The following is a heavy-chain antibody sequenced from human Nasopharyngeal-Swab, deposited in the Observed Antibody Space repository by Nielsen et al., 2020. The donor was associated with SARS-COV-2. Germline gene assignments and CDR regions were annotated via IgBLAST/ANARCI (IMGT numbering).Heavy chain of an antibody. CDR1: GYTFTSYY. CDR2: INPSGGST. D-gene: IGHD2-2*01. Sequence: ASVKVSCKASGYTFTSYYMHWVRQAPGQGLEWMGIINPSGGSTSYAQKFQVRVTMTTDTSTSTVYMELSSLRSEDTAVYYCAGGSSNRYYFDYWGKGTLVTVSS. CDR3: AGGSSNRYYFDY. J-gene: IGHJ4*02. V-gene: IGHV1-46*01.